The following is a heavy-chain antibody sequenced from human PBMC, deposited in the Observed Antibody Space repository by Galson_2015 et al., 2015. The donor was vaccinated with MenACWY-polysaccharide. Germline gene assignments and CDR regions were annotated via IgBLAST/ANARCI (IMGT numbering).Heavy chain of an antibody. CDR2: ISYDGSNK. CDR3: ARDGGIAAAAV. Sequence: SLRLSGAASGFTFSSYGMHWVRQAPGKGLEWVAVISYDGSNKYYADSVKGRFTISRDNSKNTLYLQMNSLRAEDTAVYYCARDGGIAAAAVWGQGTLVTVSS. J-gene: IGHJ4*02. V-gene: IGHV3-30*03. D-gene: IGHD6-13*01. CDR1: GFTFSSYG.